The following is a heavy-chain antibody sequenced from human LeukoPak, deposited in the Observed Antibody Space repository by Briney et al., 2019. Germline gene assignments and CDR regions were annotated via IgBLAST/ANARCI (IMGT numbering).Heavy chain of an antibody. D-gene: IGHD4/OR15-4a*01. V-gene: IGHV1-18*01. J-gene: IGHJ5*02. Sequence: ASVKVSCKASGYTFTSYGISWVRQAPGQGLEWMGWISAYNGNTNYAQKLQGRVTMTTDTSTSTANMELRSLRSDDTAVYYCARDRASLTMTNWFDPWGQGTLVTVSS. CDR3: ARDRASLTMTNWFDP. CDR1: GYTFTSYG. CDR2: ISAYNGNT.